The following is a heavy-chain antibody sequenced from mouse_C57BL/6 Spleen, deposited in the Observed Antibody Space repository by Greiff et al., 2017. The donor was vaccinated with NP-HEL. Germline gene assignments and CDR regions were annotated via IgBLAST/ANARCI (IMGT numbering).Heavy chain of an antibody. J-gene: IGHJ2*01. V-gene: IGHV1-64*01. CDR1: GYTFTSYW. D-gene: IGHD2-1*01. Sequence: QVQLQQPGAELVKPGASVKLSCKASGYTFTSYWMHWVKQRPGQGLEWIGMIHPNSGSTNYNEKFKSKATLTVDKSSSTAYMQLSSLTSEDSAVYYCARAGNYLYYFDYWGQGTTLTVSS. CDR2: IHPNSGST. CDR3: ARAGNYLYYFDY.